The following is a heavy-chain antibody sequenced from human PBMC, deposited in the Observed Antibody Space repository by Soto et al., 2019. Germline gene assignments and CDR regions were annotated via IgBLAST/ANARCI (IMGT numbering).Heavy chain of an antibody. V-gene: IGHV4-59*01. CDR3: ARGLISGYYLYDAFDI. J-gene: IGHJ3*02. Sequence: PSETLSLTCTVSGGSISSYYWGWIRQPPGKGLEWIGYIYYSGSTNYNPSLKSRVTISVDTSKNQFSLKLSSVTAADTAVYYCARGLISGYYLYDAFDIWGQGTMVTVSS. CDR1: GGSISSYY. D-gene: IGHD3-22*01. CDR2: IYYSGST.